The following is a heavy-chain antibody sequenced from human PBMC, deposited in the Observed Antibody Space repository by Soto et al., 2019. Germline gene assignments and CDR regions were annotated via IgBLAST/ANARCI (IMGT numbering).Heavy chain of an antibody. CDR3: ANSPVAGDFDP. CDR1: GFTFSTYA. J-gene: IGHJ5*02. V-gene: IGHV3-23*01. Sequence: GGSLRLSCAASGFTFSTYAMSWVRQAPGKGLEWVSAMSDSGGSTYYADSVKGRFTISRDNAKNSLYLQMNSLRAEDTAVYYCANSPVAGDFDPWGQGTLVTVSS. D-gene: IGHD6-19*01. CDR2: MSDSGGST.